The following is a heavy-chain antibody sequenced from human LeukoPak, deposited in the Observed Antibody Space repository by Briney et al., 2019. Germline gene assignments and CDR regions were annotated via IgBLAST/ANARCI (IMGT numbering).Heavy chain of an antibody. CDR3: GRVILGEAKSPIDC. D-gene: IGHD3-10*01. CDR1: GGSISRTSYY. Sequence: SETLTLTCTVSGGSISRTSYYGCWIRQPPGKRLVGNGVISYSATTYYNPSLKSRVTISVYTSKNQFSLTLTSVTAADTAVYYCGRVILGEAKSPIDCWGQGTLVTVSS. J-gene: IGHJ4*02. CDR2: ISYSATT. V-gene: IGHV4-39*01.